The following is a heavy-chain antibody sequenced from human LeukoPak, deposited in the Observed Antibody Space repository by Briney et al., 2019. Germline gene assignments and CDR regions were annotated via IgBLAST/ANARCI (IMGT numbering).Heavy chain of an antibody. CDR3: ARIEWERLGRAFDI. V-gene: IGHV3-23*01. CDR1: GFTLSSYA. CDR2: ISGSGGST. Sequence: GGSLRLSCAASGFTLSSYAMSWVRQAPGKGLEWVSAISGSGGSTYYTDSVKGRFTISRDNSKNTLFLQMNSLRAEDMAVYYCARIEWERLGRAFDIWGQGTMVTVSS. D-gene: IGHD1-26*01. J-gene: IGHJ3*02.